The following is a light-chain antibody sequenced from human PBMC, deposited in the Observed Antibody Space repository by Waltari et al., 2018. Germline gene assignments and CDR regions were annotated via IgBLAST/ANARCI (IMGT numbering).Light chain of an antibody. CDR1: QSVSTK. CDR3: QQHFTIPLT. J-gene: IGKJ4*01. Sequence: EIVMTQSPASLSVSPGERVTLSGRASQSVSTKLAWYQQKPGQAPRLVIYSASIRAADVPARFSGSGSGTEFTLTISSLQSEDFAIYYCQQHFTIPLTFGGGTRVEIK. V-gene: IGKV3-15*01. CDR2: SAS.